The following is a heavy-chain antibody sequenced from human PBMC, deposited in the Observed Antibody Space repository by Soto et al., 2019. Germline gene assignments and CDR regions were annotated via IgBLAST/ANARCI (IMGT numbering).Heavy chain of an antibody. J-gene: IGHJ5*02. CDR1: GGSISSYY. D-gene: IGHD2-15*01. CDR3: ASSAPNTPYCSGGSCYSGTWFDP. V-gene: IGHV4-4*07. CDR2: IYTSGST. Sequence: SETLSLACTVSGGSISSYYWSWIRQPAGKGLEWIGRIYTSGSTNYNPSLKSRVTMSVDTSKNRFSLKLSSVTAADTAVYYCASSAPNTPYCSGGSCYSGTWFDPWGQGTLVTVSS.